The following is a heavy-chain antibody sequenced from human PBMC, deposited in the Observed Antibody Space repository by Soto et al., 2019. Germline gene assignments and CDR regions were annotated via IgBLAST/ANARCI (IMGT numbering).Heavy chain of an antibody. J-gene: IGHJ6*02. CDR2: ISTYNGDT. CDR1: GYTFTTSG. CDR3: ARQGSWPYYYYGLDV. V-gene: IGHV1-18*01. Sequence: QVQLVQSGPEVKKPGASVKVSCEASGYTFTTSGISWVRQAPGQGLEWMGGISTYNGDTNSAQELQARVTMSAETYTGTVYMELMSLKSDDTAVYYCARQGSWPYYYYGLDVWGQGTTVTGSS. D-gene: IGHD1-26*01.